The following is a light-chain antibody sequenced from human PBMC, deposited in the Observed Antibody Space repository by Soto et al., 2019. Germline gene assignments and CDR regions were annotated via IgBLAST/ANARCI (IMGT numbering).Light chain of an antibody. Sequence: ELVLTQSPGTLSLSPGESATLSCRASQTVSSNFLAWYQQKPGQAPRLLIYGVSSRASGIPDRFFGSGSGTDFTLTIIRLEPEDFAVNYCQQYANSPITFGQGTRLEIK. V-gene: IGKV3-20*01. CDR2: GVS. CDR1: QTVSSNF. J-gene: IGKJ5*01. CDR3: QQYANSPIT.